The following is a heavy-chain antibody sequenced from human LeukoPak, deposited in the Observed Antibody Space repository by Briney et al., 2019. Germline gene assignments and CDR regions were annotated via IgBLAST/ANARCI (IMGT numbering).Heavy chain of an antibody. CDR3: ARDKKGTSCYDY. D-gene: IGHD2-2*01. J-gene: IGHJ4*02. Sequence: PSETLSLTCAVSGGSISSYYWSWIRQSPGKGLEWIGFINYSGSTTYNSSLKSRVTISVDTSKNQFSLKLSSVTAADTAVYYCARDKKGTSCYDYWGQRTLVTVSS. CDR2: INYSGST. V-gene: IGHV4-59*01. CDR1: GGSISSYY.